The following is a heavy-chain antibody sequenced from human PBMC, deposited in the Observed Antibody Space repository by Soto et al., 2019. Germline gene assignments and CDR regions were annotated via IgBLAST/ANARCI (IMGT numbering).Heavy chain of an antibody. CDR3: ARGGLAYYYYGMDV. V-gene: IGHV1-8*01. J-gene: IGHJ6*02. CDR2: MNPNSGNT. D-gene: IGHD6-19*01. CDR1: GYTFTSYD. Sequence: QVQLVQSGAEVKKPGASVKVSCKASGYTFTSYDINWVRQATGQGLEWMGWMNPNSGNTGYEQKFQGRVTMTRNTSISTAYMELSSLRSEDTAVYYWARGGLAYYYYGMDVWGQGTTVTVSS.